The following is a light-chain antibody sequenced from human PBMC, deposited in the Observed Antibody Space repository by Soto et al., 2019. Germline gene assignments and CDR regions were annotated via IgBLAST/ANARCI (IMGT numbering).Light chain of an antibody. Sequence: QSVLTQPPSVSAAPGQEVTISCSVSSSNIAANSVSWYQHLPGTAPKLLIYDSDRRHSGTPARFSGSKSGTSATLGITGLQTGDEADYYCGAWDTSLTVYVFGSGTKVTVL. CDR3: GAWDTSLTVYV. J-gene: IGLJ1*01. V-gene: IGLV1-51*01. CDR2: DSD. CDR1: SSNIAANS.